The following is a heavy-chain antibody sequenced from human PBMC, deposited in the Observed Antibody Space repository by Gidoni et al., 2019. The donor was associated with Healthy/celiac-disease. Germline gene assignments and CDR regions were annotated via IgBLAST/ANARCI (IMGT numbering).Heavy chain of an antibody. D-gene: IGHD5-12*01. V-gene: IGHV1-69*04. Sequence: QVQLVQSGAEVKKPGSSVKVSCTASGGTFSSYAISWVRQAPGQGLEWMGRIIPILGIANYAQKFQGRVTITADKSTSTAYMELSSLRSEDTAVYYCAVEMATIGGYYYYGMDVWGQGTTVTVSS. J-gene: IGHJ6*02. CDR1: GGTFSSYA. CDR3: AVEMATIGGYYYYGMDV. CDR2: IIPILGIA.